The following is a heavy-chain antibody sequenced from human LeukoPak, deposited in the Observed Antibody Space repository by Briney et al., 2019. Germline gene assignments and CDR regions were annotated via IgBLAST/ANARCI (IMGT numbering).Heavy chain of an antibody. D-gene: IGHD6-13*01. Sequence: SETLSLTCTVSGGSISSYYWSWIRQPPGKGLEWMGYIYYSGSTNYNPSLKSRVTISVDTSKNQFSLKLSSVTAADTAVYYCARDIAGRTFDLWGRGTLVTVSS. CDR1: GGSISSYY. CDR2: IYYSGST. CDR3: ARDIAGRTFDL. V-gene: IGHV4-59*01. J-gene: IGHJ2*01.